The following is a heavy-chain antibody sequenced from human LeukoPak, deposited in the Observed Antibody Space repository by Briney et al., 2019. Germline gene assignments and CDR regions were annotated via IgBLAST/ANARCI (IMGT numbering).Heavy chain of an antibody. V-gene: IGHV1-69*05. D-gene: IGHD3-22*01. J-gene: IGHJ4*02. CDR3: ARGAYYDSSGYSDFDY. CDR2: IIPIFGTA. Sequence: SVKVSCKASGGTFSSYAISWVRQAPGQGLEWMGRIIPIFGTANYAQKFQGRVTMTRDTSTSTVYMELSSLRSEDTAVYYCARGAYYDSSGYSDFDYWGQGTLVTVSS. CDR1: GGTFSSYA.